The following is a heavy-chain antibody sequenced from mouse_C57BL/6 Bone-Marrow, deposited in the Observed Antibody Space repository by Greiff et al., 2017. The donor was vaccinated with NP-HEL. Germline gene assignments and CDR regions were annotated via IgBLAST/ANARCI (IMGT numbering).Heavy chain of an antibody. V-gene: IGHV1-61*01. Sequence: QVQLQQPGAELVRPGSSVKLSCKASGYTFTSYWMDWVKQRPGQGLEWIGNLYPSDSETHYNQKFKDKATLTVDKSSSTAYMQLSSLSSEDSAVYYCARGFITTVVALYYYAMDYWGQGTSVTVSS. D-gene: IGHD1-1*01. CDR2: LYPSDSET. CDR3: ARGFITTVVALYYYAMDY. CDR1: GYTFTSYW. J-gene: IGHJ4*01.